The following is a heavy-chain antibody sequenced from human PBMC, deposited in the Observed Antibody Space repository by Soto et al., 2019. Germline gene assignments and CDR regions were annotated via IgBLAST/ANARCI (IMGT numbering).Heavy chain of an antibody. V-gene: IGHV4-30-2*01. D-gene: IGHD6-19*01. CDR1: GGSISSGGYS. CDR2: IYHSGST. Sequence: SETLSLTCAVSGGSISSGGYSWSWIRQPPGKGLEWIGYIYHSGSTYYNPSLKSRVTISVDRSKNQFSLKLSSVTAADTAVYYCARGWYSSGWYEGYDYWGQGTLVTVS. CDR3: ARGWYSSGWYEGYDY. J-gene: IGHJ4*02.